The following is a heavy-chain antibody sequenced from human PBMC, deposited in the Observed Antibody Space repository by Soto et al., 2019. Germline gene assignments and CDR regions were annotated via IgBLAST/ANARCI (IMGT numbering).Heavy chain of an antibody. CDR1: GYTFTSFP. CDR2: LTAGHGDA. J-gene: IGHJ4*02. V-gene: IGHV1-3*01. Sequence: GASVKVSCKASGYTFTSFPLHWVRQAPGQTLEWMGWLTAGHGDARYSQKFQGRVTITSDTSASTAYMELSSLRSEDTAVYYCARPGIQTNYYFDYWGQGTLVTVSS. CDR3: ARPGIQTNYYFDY.